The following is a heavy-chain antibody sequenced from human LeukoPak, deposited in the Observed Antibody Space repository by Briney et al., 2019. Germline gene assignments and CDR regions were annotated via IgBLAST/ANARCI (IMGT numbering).Heavy chain of an antibody. V-gene: IGHV3-9*01. CDR1: GFTFDDYA. CDR2: ISWNSGSI. J-gene: IGHJ4*02. Sequence: GRSLRLSCAASGFTFDDYAMHWVRQAPGKGLEWVSGISWNSGSIGYADSVKGRFTISRDNAKNSLYLQMNSLRAEDTALYCCAKGGRFGELLGYFDYWGQETLVTVSS. D-gene: IGHD3-10*01. CDR3: AKGGRFGELLGYFDY.